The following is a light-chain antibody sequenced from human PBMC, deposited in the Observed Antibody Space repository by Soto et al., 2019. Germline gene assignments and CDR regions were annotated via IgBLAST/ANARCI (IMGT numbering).Light chain of an antibody. CDR3: QQYYNNPFT. J-gene: IGKJ4*01. V-gene: IGKV4-1*01. Sequence: DIVMTQSPDSLAVSLGERATINCKSSQSVLFNTNNKNYLAWYQQKPGQPPRLLIYWASTRESGVPDRFSGSGSGTDFTLTISSLQAEDVAVYYCQQYYNNPFTFGGGTKVDIK. CDR2: WAS. CDR1: QSVLFNTNNKNY.